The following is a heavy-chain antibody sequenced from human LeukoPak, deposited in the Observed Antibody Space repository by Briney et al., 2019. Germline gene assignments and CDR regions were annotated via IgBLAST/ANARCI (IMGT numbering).Heavy chain of an antibody. CDR2: IYYSGST. J-gene: IGHJ5*02. Sequence: SETLSLTCTVSGGSISSYSWSWIRQPPGKGLEWIGYIYYSGSTNYNPSLKSRLTISVDTSKNQFSLNLSSVTAADTAVYYCARGMTTGPDPWGQGTLVTVSP. D-gene: IGHD4-17*01. CDR3: ARGMTTGPDP. V-gene: IGHV4-59*08. CDR1: GGSISSYS.